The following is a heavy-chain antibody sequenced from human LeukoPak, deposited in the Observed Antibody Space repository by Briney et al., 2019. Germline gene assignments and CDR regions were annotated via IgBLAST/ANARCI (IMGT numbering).Heavy chain of an antibody. CDR3: ARVGESSSEGSWFDP. Sequence: ASVKVSCKASGYTFTGYYMHWVRQAPGQGLEWMGWINPNSGGTNYAQKFQGRVTMTRDTSISTAYMELSRLRSDDTAVYYCARVGESSSEGSWFDPWGQGTLVTVSS. CDR2: INPNSGGT. V-gene: IGHV1-2*02. CDR1: GYTFTGYY. D-gene: IGHD6-13*01. J-gene: IGHJ5*02.